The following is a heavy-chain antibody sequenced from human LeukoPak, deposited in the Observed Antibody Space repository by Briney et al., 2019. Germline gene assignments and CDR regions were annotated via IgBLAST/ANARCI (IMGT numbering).Heavy chain of an antibody. V-gene: IGHV5-51*01. Sequence: LGESLKISCKGFGYTFTNYWIGWVRQMPGKGLEWMGIIYPGDSDTRYSPSFQGQVTISADKSISTAYLQWSSLKASDTAMYYCARSAAAGTVDAFDIWGQGTMVTVSS. CDR3: ARSAAAGTVDAFDI. D-gene: IGHD6-13*01. J-gene: IGHJ3*02. CDR1: GYTFTNYW. CDR2: IYPGDSDT.